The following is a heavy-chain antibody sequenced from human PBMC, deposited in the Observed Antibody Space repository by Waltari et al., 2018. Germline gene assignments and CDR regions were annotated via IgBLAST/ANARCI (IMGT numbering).Heavy chain of an antibody. J-gene: IGHJ4*02. CDR2: ISDSGGDI. CDR1: GFTFGTYA. V-gene: IGHV3-23*01. Sequence: EVQLLESGGGLVQPGGSLRLSCDASGFTFGTYAMSWVRQVPGKGPEWVSSISDSGGDIYYADSVKGRFTISRDNSKDTVDLQMNSLRVEDTAVYYCAKDQSATTPRRWDYWGQGTVVSVSS. CDR3: AKDQSATTPRRWDY. D-gene: IGHD1-1*01.